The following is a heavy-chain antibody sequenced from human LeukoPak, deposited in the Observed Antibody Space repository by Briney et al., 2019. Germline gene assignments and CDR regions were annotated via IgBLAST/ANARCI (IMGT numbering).Heavy chain of an antibody. V-gene: IGHV1-24*01. D-gene: IGHD1-26*01. J-gene: IGHJ5*02. CDR3: ATGEVSGGSYHNWFDP. Sequence: ASVKVSCKVSGYTLTELSMHWVRQAPGKGLEWMGGFDPEDGETIYAQKFQGRVTMTEDTSTDTAYMELSSLRSEDTAVYYCATGEVSGGSYHNWFDPWGQGTLVTVS. CDR1: GYTLTELS. CDR2: FDPEDGET.